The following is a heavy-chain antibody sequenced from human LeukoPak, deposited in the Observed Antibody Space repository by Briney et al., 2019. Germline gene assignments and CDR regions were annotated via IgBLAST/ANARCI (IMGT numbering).Heavy chain of an antibody. D-gene: IGHD1-7*01. Sequence: GGSLRLSCAASGFTVSSNYMSWVRQAPGKGLEWVSVIYSGGSTYYADSVKGRFTISRDNSKSTLYLQMNSLRAEDTAVYYCARDRQYNWNYGSYWGQGTLVTVSS. CDR3: ARDRQYNWNYGSY. V-gene: IGHV3-66*02. J-gene: IGHJ4*02. CDR2: IYSGGST. CDR1: GFTVSSNY.